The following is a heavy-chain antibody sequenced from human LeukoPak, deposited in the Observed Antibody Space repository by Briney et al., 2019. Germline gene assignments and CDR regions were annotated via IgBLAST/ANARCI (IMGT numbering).Heavy chain of an antibody. CDR1: GGSISSYY. D-gene: IGHD3-9*01. CDR2: IYYSGST. J-gene: IGHJ5*02. CDR3: AREEYDILTGSFNWFDP. Sequence: SETLSLTCTVSGGSISSYYWSWIRQPPGKGLEWIGYIYYSGSTNYNPSLKSRVTISVDTSKNQFSLKLSSVTAADTAVYYCAREEYDILTGSFNWFDPWGQGTLVTVPS. V-gene: IGHV4-59*01.